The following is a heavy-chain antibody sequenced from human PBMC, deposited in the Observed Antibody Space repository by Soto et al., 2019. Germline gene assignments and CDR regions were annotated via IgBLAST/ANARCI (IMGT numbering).Heavy chain of an antibody. CDR3: ARDFEAWNPHYYYGMDV. V-gene: IGHV4-4*02. Sequence: QVQLQVSGPGLVKPSGTLSLTCTVSGGSISSHNWWIWVRQPPGKGLEWIGEIYHSGITNYNPSLKSRISISVDKSKHLFSLKLSSVTAADTAIYYCARDFEAWNPHYYYGMDVWGQGTTVAVSS. D-gene: IGHD1-1*01. CDR2: IYHSGIT. J-gene: IGHJ6*02. CDR1: GGSISSHNW.